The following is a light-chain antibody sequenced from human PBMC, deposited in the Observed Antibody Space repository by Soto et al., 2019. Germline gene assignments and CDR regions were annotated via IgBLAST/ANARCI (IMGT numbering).Light chain of an antibody. J-gene: IGKJ2*01. V-gene: IGKV3-15*01. CDR1: QRVSSN. Sequence: EIVMTQSPVTLSVSPGERATLSCRASQRVSSNLAWYRQKPGQAPTLLIYSASTRATGIPDRFSGSGSGTEFTLTISSLQSEDFAVYYCQQYNNWPYTFGQGTKLEMK. CDR2: SAS. CDR3: QQYNNWPYT.